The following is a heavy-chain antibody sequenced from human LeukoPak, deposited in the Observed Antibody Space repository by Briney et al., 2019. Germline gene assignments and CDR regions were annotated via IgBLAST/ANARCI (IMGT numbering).Heavy chain of an antibody. J-gene: IGHJ6*03. V-gene: IGHV1-46*01. CDR3: ARVHYDFWSGYSSYYYYYMDV. CDR1: GDTFINYY. Sequence: ASVKVSCKASGDTFINYYIHCVRQAPGQGLEWMGIIDPSAGTTNYAQKFQGRVTITADDSTSTAYMELSSLRSEDTAVYYCARVHYDFWSGYSSYYYYYMDVWGKGTTVTVSS. D-gene: IGHD3-3*01. CDR2: IDPSAGTT.